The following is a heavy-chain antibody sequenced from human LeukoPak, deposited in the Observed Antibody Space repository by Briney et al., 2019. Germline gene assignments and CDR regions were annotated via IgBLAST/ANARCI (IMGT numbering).Heavy chain of an antibody. D-gene: IGHD2-15*01. Sequence: SQTLSLTCTVSGGSISSGGYYWSWIRQHPGKGLEWIGYIYYSGSTYYNPSLKSRVTISVDTSKNQFSLKLSSVTAADTAVYYCAREGDDEGYCRGGSCYSFDPWGQGTLVTVSS. V-gene: IGHV4-31*03. CDR1: GGSISSGGYY. J-gene: IGHJ5*02. CDR3: AREGDDEGYCRGGSCYSFDP. CDR2: IYYSGST.